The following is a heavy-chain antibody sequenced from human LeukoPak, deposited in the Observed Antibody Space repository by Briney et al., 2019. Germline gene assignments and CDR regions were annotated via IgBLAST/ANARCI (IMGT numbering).Heavy chain of an antibody. V-gene: IGHV3-23*01. D-gene: IGHD4-23*01. CDR1: GFTFNGYA. CDR3: AKAGDYGGNWGLDY. CDR2: ITSNGGGT. J-gene: IGHJ4*02. Sequence: GGSLRLSCAASGFTFNGYAMNWVRQAPGKGLEWVSSITSNGGGTYYVDSVKGRFTISRDDSKNTLYLQMNSLRAEDTAVYYCAKAGDYGGNWGLDYWGQGTLVTVSS.